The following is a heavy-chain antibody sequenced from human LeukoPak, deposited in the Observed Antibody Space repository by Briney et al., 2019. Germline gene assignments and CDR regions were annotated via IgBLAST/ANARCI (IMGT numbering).Heavy chain of an antibody. CDR1: GFTFSCYW. D-gene: IGHD5-12*01. V-gene: IGHV3-7*03. CDR2: IKQDGSEK. Sequence: GGSLRLSCAASGFTFSCYWMSWVRQAPGKGLEWVANIKQDGSEKYYVDSVKGRFTISRDNAKNSLYLQMNSLRAEDTAVYYCARVDTPRLPWLRAYYFDYWGQGILVTVSS. CDR3: ARVDTPRLPWLRAYYFDY. J-gene: IGHJ4*02.